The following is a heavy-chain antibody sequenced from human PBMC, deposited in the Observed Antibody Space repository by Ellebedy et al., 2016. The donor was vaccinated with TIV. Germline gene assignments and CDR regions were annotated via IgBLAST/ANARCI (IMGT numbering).Heavy chain of an antibody. Sequence: MPSETLSLICAVYGGSFSGYYWSWIRQPPGKGLEWIGEINHNGSPNYNPSLKSLVTISVDKSKNQFSLNLSSVTGADTDVYYCARMGQQPVREDGMNDAFDIWGQGTMVTVSS. CDR2: INHNGSP. D-gene: IGHD6-13*01. CDR3: ARMGQQPVREDGMNDAFDI. CDR1: GGSFSGYY. J-gene: IGHJ3*02. V-gene: IGHV4-34*01.